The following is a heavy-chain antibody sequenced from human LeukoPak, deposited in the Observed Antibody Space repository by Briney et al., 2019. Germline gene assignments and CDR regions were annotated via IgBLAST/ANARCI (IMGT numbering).Heavy chain of an antibody. V-gene: IGHV3-21*01. D-gene: IGHD2-15*01. CDR1: GFTFSSYS. Sequence: GGSLRLSCAASGFTFSSYSMNWVRQAPGKGLEWVSSISSSSSYIYYADSVKGRFTISRDNAKNSLYLQMNSLRAEDTAVYYCARTPRVDPTGAYWGQGTLVTVSS. CDR3: ARTPRVDPTGAY. CDR2: ISSSSSYI. J-gene: IGHJ4*02.